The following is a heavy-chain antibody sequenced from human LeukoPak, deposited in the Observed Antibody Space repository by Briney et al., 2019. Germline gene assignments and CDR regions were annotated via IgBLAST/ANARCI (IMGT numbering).Heavy chain of an antibody. CDR3: AKSVPGGSSGWYDAFDI. J-gene: IGHJ3*02. CDR2: ISGSGGST. CDR1: GFTFDDYA. Sequence: GGSLRLSCAASGFTFDDYAMHWVRQAPGKGLEWVSAISGSGGSTYYADSVKGRFTISRDNSKNTLYLQMNSLRAEDTAVYYCAKSVPGGSSGWYDAFDIWGQGTMVTVSS. V-gene: IGHV3-23*01. D-gene: IGHD6-19*01.